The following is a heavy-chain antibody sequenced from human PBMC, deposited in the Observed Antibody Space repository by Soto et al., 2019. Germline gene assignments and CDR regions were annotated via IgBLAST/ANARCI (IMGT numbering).Heavy chain of an antibody. CDR1: GFTLCSYA. CDR2: ISGSGGST. V-gene: IGHV3-23*01. Sequence: AGGALRVCCAASGFTLCSYAISWVRPAPGKGLEWVSAISGSGGSTYYADSVKGRFTISRDNSKNTLYLQMNSLRAEDTAVYYCAKALAPRITAIDYWGQGTLVTVSS. CDR3: AKALAPRITAIDY. J-gene: IGHJ4*02. D-gene: IGHD1-20*01.